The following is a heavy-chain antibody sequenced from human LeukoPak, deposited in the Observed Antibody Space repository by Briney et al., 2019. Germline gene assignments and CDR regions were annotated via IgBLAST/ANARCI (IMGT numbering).Heavy chain of an antibody. V-gene: IGHV3-48*01. Sequence: GGSLRLSCAASGFTFSSYSMNWVRQAPGKGLEWVSYISSSSSTIYYADSVKGRFTISRDNSKNTLDLQMNSLRVEDTAVYYCAKSGDYFDYWGQGTLVTVSS. CDR3: AKSGDYFDY. D-gene: IGHD3-10*01. CDR2: ISSSSSTI. J-gene: IGHJ4*01. CDR1: GFTFSSYS.